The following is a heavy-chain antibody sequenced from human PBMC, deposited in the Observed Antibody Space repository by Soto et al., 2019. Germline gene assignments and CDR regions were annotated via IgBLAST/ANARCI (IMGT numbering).Heavy chain of an antibody. CDR1: GYTFTSYD. J-gene: IGHJ5*02. CDR2: MNPNSGNT. Sequence: QVQLVQSGAEVKKPGASVKVSCKASGYTFTSYDINWVRQATGQGLEWMGWMNPNSGNTGYAQKFQGRVTMTRNTSISTAYMELSSLRSEDTAVYYCARERYCTNGVCYHNWFDPWGQGTLVTVSS. D-gene: IGHD2-8*01. V-gene: IGHV1-8*01. CDR3: ARERYCTNGVCYHNWFDP.